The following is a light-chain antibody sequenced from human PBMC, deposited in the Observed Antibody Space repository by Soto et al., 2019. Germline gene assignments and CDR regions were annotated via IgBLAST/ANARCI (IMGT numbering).Light chain of an antibody. Sequence: DXVXTQSPDSLAVSLGERATINCKSSQSVLYSSNNKNYLAWYQQKPEQPPKLLIYWASIRESGVPDRFSGSGSGTDFTLTISSLQAEDVAVYYCQQYYSTPYTFGQGTKLEIK. CDR2: WAS. V-gene: IGKV4-1*01. CDR3: QQYYSTPYT. J-gene: IGKJ2*01. CDR1: QSVLYSSNNKNY.